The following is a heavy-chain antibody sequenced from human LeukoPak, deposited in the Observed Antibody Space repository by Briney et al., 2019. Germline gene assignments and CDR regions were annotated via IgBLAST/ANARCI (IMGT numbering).Heavy chain of an antibody. CDR3: ARRYSGYSGAPFYFDF. Sequence: SETLSLTCTVSGGSIRSYYWSWIRQPPGKGLEWIGYIYYSGSTNYNPSLKNRVTISVDTSKNQFSLMLTSVTAADTAVYYCARRYSGYSGAPFYFDFWGQGAVVAVSS. CDR1: GGSIRSYY. CDR2: IYYSGST. J-gene: IGHJ4*02. D-gene: IGHD5-12*01. V-gene: IGHV4-59*08.